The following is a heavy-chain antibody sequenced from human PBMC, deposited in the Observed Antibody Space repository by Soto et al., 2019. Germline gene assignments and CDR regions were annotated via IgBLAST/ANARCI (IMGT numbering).Heavy chain of an antibody. CDR3: AKDYCSGGSCYFIDY. D-gene: IGHD2-15*01. Sequence: RRLSCAASGFTFSSYGMHWVRQAPGKGLEWVAVISYDGSNKYYADSVKGRFTISRDNSKNTLYLQMNSLRAEDTAVYYCAKDYCSGGSCYFIDYWGQGTLVTVSS. J-gene: IGHJ4*02. V-gene: IGHV3-30*18. CDR1: GFTFSSYG. CDR2: ISYDGSNK.